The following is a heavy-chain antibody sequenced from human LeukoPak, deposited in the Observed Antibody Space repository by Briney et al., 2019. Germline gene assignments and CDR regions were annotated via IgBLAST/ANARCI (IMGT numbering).Heavy chain of an antibody. CDR2: IYYSGST. Sequence: PSETLSLTCTVSGGSISSGDYYWSWIRQPPGKGLEWIGYIYYSGSTSYNPSLKSRVTISVDTSKNQFSLKLSSLTAADTAVYYCARQTAYYYYMDVWGTGTTVTVSS. V-gene: IGHV4-61*08. D-gene: IGHD1-14*01. CDR1: GGSISSGDYY. J-gene: IGHJ6*03. CDR3: ARQTAYYYYMDV.